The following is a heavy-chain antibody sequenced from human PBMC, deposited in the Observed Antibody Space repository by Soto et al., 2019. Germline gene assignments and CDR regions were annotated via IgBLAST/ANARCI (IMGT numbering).Heavy chain of an antibody. D-gene: IGHD3-22*01. CDR2: IWNDGSDK. V-gene: IGHV3-33*06. CDR3: AKIVDSRDGSLSASDI. CDR1: GFSFSTHG. J-gene: IGHJ3*02. Sequence: GGSLRLSCAASGFSFSTHGLHWVRQAPGKGLEWVAVIWNDGSDKYYGDSVKGRFTISRDNSKNTLYLQMNSLRVEETAVYYCAKIVDSRDGSLSASDIWGHGTMVTVSS.